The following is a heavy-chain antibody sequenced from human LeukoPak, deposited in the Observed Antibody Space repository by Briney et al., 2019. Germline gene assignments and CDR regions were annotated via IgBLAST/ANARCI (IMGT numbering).Heavy chain of an antibody. V-gene: IGHV3-43*02. D-gene: IGHD6-19*01. CDR2: ISGDGGST. Sequence: GGSLRLSCAAPGFMFHDYAIHWVRQAPGKGLEWVSLISGDGGSTSYADSVKGRFTISRDNSKNSLYLQMNGLRSDDTALYYCARESESSGWYDYWGQGTLVTVSS. CDR3: ARESESSGWYDY. CDR1: GFMFHDYA. J-gene: IGHJ4*02.